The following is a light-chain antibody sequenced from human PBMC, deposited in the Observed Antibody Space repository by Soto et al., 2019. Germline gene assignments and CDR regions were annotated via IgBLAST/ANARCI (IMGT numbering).Light chain of an antibody. J-gene: IGKJ4*01. CDR1: QGISSY. CDR3: QQLISYPLN. Sequence: DIQLTQSPSFLSASVGDRVTITCRASQGISSYLAWYQQKPGKAPKLLIYAASTLQSGVPSRFRGSGSGTEFTLTISSLQHEDCATYYCQQLISYPLNFDAGTKVHIK. CDR2: AAS. V-gene: IGKV1-9*01.